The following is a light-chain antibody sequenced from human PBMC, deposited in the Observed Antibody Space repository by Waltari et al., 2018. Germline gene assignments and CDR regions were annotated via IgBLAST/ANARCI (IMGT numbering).Light chain of an antibody. V-gene: IGKV3-11*01. CDR3: QQRSHFYT. CDR2: NAS. CDR1: QSVSSS. J-gene: IGKJ3*01. Sequence: EIILTQSPVTLSSSPGERATLSCRASQSVSSSLVWYQHKPGQPPRLLIYNASKRATGISDRFRCTGSGTDFTLTISSLEPEDFAVYYCQQRSHFYTVGPGTRVDVK.